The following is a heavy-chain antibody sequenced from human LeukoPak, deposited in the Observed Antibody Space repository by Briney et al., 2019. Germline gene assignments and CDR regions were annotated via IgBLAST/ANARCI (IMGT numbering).Heavy chain of an antibody. CDR2: ISAYNGNT. J-gene: IGHJ4*02. Sequence: VASVKVSCKASGYTFTSYGISWVRQAPGQGLEWMGWISAYNGNTSYAQKLQGRVTMTTDTSTSTAYMELRSLRSDDTAVYYCARDRRYYYGSGNIDYWGQGTLVTVSS. CDR1: GYTFTSYG. V-gene: IGHV1-18*01. CDR3: ARDRRYYYGSGNIDY. D-gene: IGHD3-10*01.